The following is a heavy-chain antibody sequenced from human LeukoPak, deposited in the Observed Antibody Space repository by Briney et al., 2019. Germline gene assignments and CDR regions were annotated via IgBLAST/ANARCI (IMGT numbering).Heavy chain of an antibody. CDR1: GFTFSSYS. CDR2: ISSSSSTI. J-gene: IGHJ4*02. CDR3: ARVGYFYASGSDY. D-gene: IGHD3-10*01. Sequence: GGSLRLSCAASGFTFSSYSMNWVRQAPGKGLEWVSYISSSSSTIYYADSVKGRFTISRDNAKNSLYLQMNSLRAEDTAVYYCARVGYFYASGSDYWGQGTLVTVSS. V-gene: IGHV3-48*04.